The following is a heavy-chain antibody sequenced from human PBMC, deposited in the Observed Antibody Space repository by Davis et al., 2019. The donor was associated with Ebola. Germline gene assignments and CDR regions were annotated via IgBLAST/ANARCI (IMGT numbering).Heavy chain of an antibody. V-gene: IGHV1-18*01. D-gene: IGHD3-9*01. CDR1: GYTFTSYG. Sequence: AASVKVSCKASGYTFTSYGITWVRQAPGQGLEWMGWNGTYNGNTNYAQKLQGRVTMTTDNSTSTAYMELRSLRSDDTAVYYCARDLTGTYDFDYWGQGTLVTVSS. J-gene: IGHJ4*02. CDR3: ARDLTGTYDFDY. CDR2: NGTYNGNT.